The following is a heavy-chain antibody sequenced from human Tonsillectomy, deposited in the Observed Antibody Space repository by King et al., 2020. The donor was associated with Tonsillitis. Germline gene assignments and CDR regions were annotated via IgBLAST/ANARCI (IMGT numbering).Heavy chain of an antibody. V-gene: IGHV3-30*03. CDR3: ARDTGTIFRLEQTLYY. CDR2: ISYEGSNK. D-gene: IGHD1-7*01. Sequence: QLVQSGGGVVQPGRSLRLSCAASGFTFSSYGMNWVRQAPGKGLEWVAVISYEGSNKYYADSVKGRFTISRDNSKNTLYLQMNSLRAEDTAMYYCARDTGTIFRLEQTLYYWGQGTLVTVPS. CDR1: GFTFSSYG. J-gene: IGHJ4*02.